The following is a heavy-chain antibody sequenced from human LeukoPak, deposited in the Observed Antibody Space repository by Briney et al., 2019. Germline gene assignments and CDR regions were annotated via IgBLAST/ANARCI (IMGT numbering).Heavy chain of an antibody. CDR3: AKDALFTYYYDSSGYYVDY. V-gene: IGHV3-30*18. CDR1: GFTFSSYG. CDR2: ISYDGSNK. Sequence: GGSLRLSCAASGFTFSSYGMHWVRQAPGKGLEWVAVISYDGSNKYYADSVKGRFTISRDNSKNTLYLQMNSLRAEDTAVYYCAKDALFTYYYDSSGYYVDYWGQGTLVTVSS. D-gene: IGHD3-22*01. J-gene: IGHJ4*02.